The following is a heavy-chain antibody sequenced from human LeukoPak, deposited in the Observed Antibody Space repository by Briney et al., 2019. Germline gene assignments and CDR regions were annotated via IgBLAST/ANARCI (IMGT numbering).Heavy chain of an antibody. J-gene: IGHJ4*02. D-gene: IGHD5-12*01. Sequence: ASVKVSCKASGNIFPNYALNWVGQAPGQGLEWVGWINTNCGDSTYAQGFTGRFVFSLDTSVNTAYLQVSSLKAEDSAVYYCARGQDRGYDFSFDYWGQGSLVTVSS. CDR2: INTNCGDS. CDR3: ARGQDRGYDFSFDY. V-gene: IGHV7-4-1*02. CDR1: GNIFPNYA.